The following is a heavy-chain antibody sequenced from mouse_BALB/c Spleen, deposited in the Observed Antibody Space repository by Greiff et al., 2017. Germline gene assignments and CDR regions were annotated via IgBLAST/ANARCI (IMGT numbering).Heavy chain of an antibody. Sequence: QVQLQQSGAELVRPGTSVKVSCKASGYAFTNYLIEWVKQRPGQGLEWIGVINPGSGGTNYNEKFKGKATLTADKSSSTAYMQLSSLTSDDSAVYFCARDYYGSSFFMDYWGQGTSVTVSS. CDR1: GYAFTNYL. CDR2: INPGSGGT. V-gene: IGHV1-54*01. CDR3: ARDYYGSSFFMDY. D-gene: IGHD1-1*01. J-gene: IGHJ4*01.